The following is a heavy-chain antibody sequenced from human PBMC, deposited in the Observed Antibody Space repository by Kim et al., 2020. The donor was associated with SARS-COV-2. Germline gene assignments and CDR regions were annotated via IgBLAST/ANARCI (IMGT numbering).Heavy chain of an antibody. CDR1: GGSFSGYY. D-gene: IGHD3-9*01. CDR2: INHSGST. Sequence: SETLSLTCAVYGGSFSGYYWSWIRQPPGKGLEWIGEINHSGSTNYNPSLKSRVTISVDTSKNQFSLKLSSVTAADTAVYYCARGESYDILTGYYPYYYYGMDVWGQGTTVTVSS. J-gene: IGHJ6*02. V-gene: IGHV4-34*01. CDR3: ARGESYDILTGYYPYYYYGMDV.